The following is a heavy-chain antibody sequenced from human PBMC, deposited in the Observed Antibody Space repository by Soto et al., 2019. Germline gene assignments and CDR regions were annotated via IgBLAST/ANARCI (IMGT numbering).Heavy chain of an antibody. V-gene: IGHV3-21*01. CDR1: GFTFSSYN. J-gene: IGHJ4*02. CDR2: ISSVSTYI. Sequence: EVQLVESGGGLVKPGGSLRLSCAASGFTFSSYNMIWVRRAPGKGLEWVSSISSVSTYIYYADSVKGRFTISRDNAKNSLCLQMNSLRAEDTAVYYCARDSGSSDGFDYWGQGTLVTVSS. CDR3: ARDSGSSDGFDY. D-gene: IGHD1-26*01.